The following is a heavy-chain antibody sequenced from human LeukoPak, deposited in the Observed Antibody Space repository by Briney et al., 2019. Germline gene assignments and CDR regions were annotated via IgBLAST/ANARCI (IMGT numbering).Heavy chain of an antibody. J-gene: IGHJ4*02. Sequence: DSVKGRFTISRDNSKNTLYLQMNSLRAEDTAVYYCAKEALDYYDRYFDYWGRGTLVTVSS. D-gene: IGHD3-22*01. V-gene: IGHV3-30*02. CDR3: AKEALDYYDRYFDY.